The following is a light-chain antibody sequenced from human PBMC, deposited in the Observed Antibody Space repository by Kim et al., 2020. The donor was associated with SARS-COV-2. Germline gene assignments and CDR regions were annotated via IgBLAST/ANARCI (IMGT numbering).Light chain of an antibody. V-gene: IGLV3-19*01. J-gene: IGLJ2*01. CDR2: GKN. CDR1: NLRTYY. CDR3: NTRDNNDNVL. Sequence: SSELTQDPAVSVALAQTVRITCQGDNLRTYYTTWFQQKPGQAPIVVFYGKNNRPSGIPDRFSGSSTGNTASLIITATQAGDEADYYCNTRDNNDNVLFGGGTQLTVL.